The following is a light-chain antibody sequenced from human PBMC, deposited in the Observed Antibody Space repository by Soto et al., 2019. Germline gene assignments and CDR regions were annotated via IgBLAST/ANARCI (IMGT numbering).Light chain of an antibody. CDR3: SSCTTSTTMI. CDR2: DVN. Sequence: QSALTQPASVSGSPGQSITISCTGTSSDIGAYNFVSWYQQHPGNAPKLMLYDVNIRPAGVSSRFSGSKSSDTASLTISELQAEDESDYYCSSCTTSTTMIFGGGTKLTVL. CDR1: SSDIGAYNF. J-gene: IGLJ2*01. V-gene: IGLV2-14*03.